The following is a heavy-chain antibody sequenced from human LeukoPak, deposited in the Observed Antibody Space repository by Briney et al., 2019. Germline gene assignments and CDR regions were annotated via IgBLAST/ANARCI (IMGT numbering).Heavy chain of an antibody. Sequence: GGSLRLSCAASGFTFSDYYMSWIRQAPGKGLDWISYISSSGSTIYYADSVQGRFTISRDDAKNSLYLQMNSLRAEDTAVYYCARGLITMVRGVMMGTDYWGQGTLVTVSS. CDR1: GFTFSDYY. CDR3: ARGLITMVRGVMMGTDY. J-gene: IGHJ4*02. V-gene: IGHV3-11*01. D-gene: IGHD3-10*01. CDR2: ISSSGSTI.